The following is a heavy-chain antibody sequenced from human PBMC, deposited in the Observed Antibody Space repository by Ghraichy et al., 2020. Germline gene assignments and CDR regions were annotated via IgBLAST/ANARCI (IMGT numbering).Heavy chain of an antibody. CDR2: TSYDGNNK. V-gene: IGHV3-30*18. D-gene: IGHD3-3*01. Sequence: GGSLRLSCAASGFTFSRYGMHWVRQAPGEGLEWVAVTSYDGNNKNYADSVKGRFTISRDNSKNTLYLQMNSLRAEDTGVYYCAKERDTSGYYSFRGDYYGMDVWGQGTTVTVSS. CDR1: GFTFSRYG. CDR3: AKERDTSGYYSFRGDYYGMDV. J-gene: IGHJ6*02.